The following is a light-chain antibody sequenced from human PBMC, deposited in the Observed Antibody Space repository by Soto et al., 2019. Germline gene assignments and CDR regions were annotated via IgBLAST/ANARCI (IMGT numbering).Light chain of an antibody. V-gene: IGKV1-39*01. J-gene: IGKJ1*01. CDR2: DAS. CDR3: QQSRA. CDR1: QSITTY. Sequence: DIHMTQSPSTLSASVGDRVTITCRASQSITTYLNWYQQKPGKAPKLLIYDASSLESGVPSRFSGSGSGTDFTLTISSLQPEDFATYYCQQSRAFGQGTKVDIK.